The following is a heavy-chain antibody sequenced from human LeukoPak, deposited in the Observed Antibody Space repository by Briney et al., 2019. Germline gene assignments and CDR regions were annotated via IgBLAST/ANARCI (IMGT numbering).Heavy chain of an antibody. D-gene: IGHD5-18*01. Sequence: SETLSLTCTVSGGSISPYYWSWIRQPPGKGLEWIGYIYYSGSTNYNPSLKSRVTMSVDSSKDQFSLKLSSMTAADTAVYYCARSIQLWSIFDYWGQGTLVTVSS. V-gene: IGHV4-59*01. CDR2: IYYSGST. CDR1: GGSISPYY. CDR3: ARSIQLWSIFDY. J-gene: IGHJ4*02.